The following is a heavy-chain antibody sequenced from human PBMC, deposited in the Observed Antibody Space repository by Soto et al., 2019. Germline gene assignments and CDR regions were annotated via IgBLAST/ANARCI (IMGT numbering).Heavy chain of an antibody. D-gene: IGHD3-10*01. Sequence: EEQLLESGGGLVQPGGSLRLSCAASGFTFSSYAMSWVRQAPGRGLEWVSGISGSGGTTYYADSVKGRFTISRDTSRNTVYLQMNTLRAEDTAVYYCAKNAIIVIRGAFDPWGQGTLVTVSS. CDR1: GFTFSSYA. CDR3: AKNAIIVIRGAFDP. J-gene: IGHJ5*02. V-gene: IGHV3-23*01. CDR2: ISGSGGTT.